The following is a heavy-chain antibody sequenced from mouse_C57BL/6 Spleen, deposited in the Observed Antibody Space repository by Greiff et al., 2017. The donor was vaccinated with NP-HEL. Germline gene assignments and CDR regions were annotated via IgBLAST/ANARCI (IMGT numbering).Heavy chain of an antibody. J-gene: IGHJ3*01. D-gene: IGHD2-5*01. CDR2: IHPNSGST. V-gene: IGHV1-64*01. CDR1: GYTFTSYW. Sequence: QVQLQQPGAELVKPGASVKLSCKASGYTFTSYWMHWVKQRPGQGLEWIGMIHPNSGSTNYNEKFKSKATLTVDKSSSTAYMQLSSLTSEDSAVYYCARSRYSNYEAWLAYWGQGTLVTVSA. CDR3: ARSRYSNYEAWLAY.